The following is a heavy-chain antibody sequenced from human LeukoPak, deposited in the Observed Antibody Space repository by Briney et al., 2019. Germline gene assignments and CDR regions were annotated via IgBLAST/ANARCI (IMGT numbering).Heavy chain of an antibody. Sequence: GGSLRLSCAASGFTFDDYAMHWVRQAPGKGLEWVSGISWNSGSIGYADSVKGRFTISRDNAKNSLYLQMNSLRAEDTALYYCAKGEGSYWGQGTLVTVSS. V-gene: IGHV3-9*01. CDR1: GFTFDDYA. J-gene: IGHJ4*02. CDR3: AKGEGSY. D-gene: IGHD2-15*01. CDR2: ISWNSGSI.